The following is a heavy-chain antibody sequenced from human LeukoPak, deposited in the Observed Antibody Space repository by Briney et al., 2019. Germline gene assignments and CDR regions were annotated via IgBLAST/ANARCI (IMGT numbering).Heavy chain of an antibody. Sequence: GGSLRLSCAASGFTFSSYGMHWVRQAPGKGLEWVAVIWYDGSNKYYADSVKGRFTISRNNSKNTLYLQMNSLRAEYTAVYYCAKDESSYGLGPFDYWGQGTLVTVSS. V-gene: IGHV3-33*06. D-gene: IGHD5-18*01. CDR2: IWYDGSNK. J-gene: IGHJ4*02. CDR1: GFTFSSYG. CDR3: AKDESSYGLGPFDY.